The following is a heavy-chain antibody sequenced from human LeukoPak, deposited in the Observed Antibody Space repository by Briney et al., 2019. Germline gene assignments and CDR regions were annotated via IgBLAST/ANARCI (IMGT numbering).Heavy chain of an antibody. CDR2: ISYDGSNK. Sequence: PGGSLRLSCAASGFTFSSYGMHWVRQAPGKGLEWVAVISYDGSNKYYADSVKGRFTISRDNSKNTLYLQMNSLRAEDTAVYNCARDWQLEGYYFDYWGQGTLVIVSS. V-gene: IGHV3-30*03. CDR3: ARDWQLEGYYFDY. D-gene: IGHD6-13*01. J-gene: IGHJ4*02. CDR1: GFTFSSYG.